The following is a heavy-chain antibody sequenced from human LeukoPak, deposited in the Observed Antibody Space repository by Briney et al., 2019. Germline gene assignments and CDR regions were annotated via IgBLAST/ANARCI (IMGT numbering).Heavy chain of an antibody. V-gene: IGHV3-49*02. CDR3: TRDYDSSGYYYGSDY. D-gene: IGHD3-22*01. Sequence: LGLLRAISGFPLGLLSMLCFRQASGRGWEGGGFFRSKAYGGTTEYAASVKGRFTISRDDSKSIAYLQMNSLKTEDTAVYYCTRDYDSSGYYYGSDYWGQGTLVTVSS. J-gene: IGHJ4*02. CDR1: GFPLGLLS. CDR2: FRSKAYGGTT.